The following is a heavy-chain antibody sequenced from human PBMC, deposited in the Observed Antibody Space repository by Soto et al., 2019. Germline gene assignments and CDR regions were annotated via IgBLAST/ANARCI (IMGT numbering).Heavy chain of an antibody. CDR3: ARDLVHYAYYGMDV. CDR2: IWYDGSNK. D-gene: IGHD1-26*01. Sequence: GGSLRLSCAASGFTFSSYGMHWVRQAPGKGLEWVAVIWYDGSNKYYADSVKGRFTISRDNSKNTLYLQMNSLRAEDTAVYYCARDLVHYAYYGMDVWGQGTTVTVSS. J-gene: IGHJ6*02. V-gene: IGHV3-33*01. CDR1: GFTFSSYG.